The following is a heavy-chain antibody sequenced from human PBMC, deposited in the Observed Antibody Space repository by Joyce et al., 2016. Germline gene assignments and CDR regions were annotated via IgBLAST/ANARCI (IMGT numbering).Heavy chain of an antibody. CDR2: IYWNGDK. Sequence: QITLKESGPTLVKPTQTLTLTCSFSGFSFSTSGMGVGWIRQPPGKALEWFALIYWNGDKRYRPSLKNRLTIAKDTSKNQVVLTVTNMDPVDTGTYYCAQSRYGDYVAGSLHHWGQGTLVTVSS. CDR3: AQSRYGDYVAGSLHH. J-gene: IGHJ1*01. V-gene: IGHV2-5*01. D-gene: IGHD4-17*01. CDR1: GFSFSTSGMG.